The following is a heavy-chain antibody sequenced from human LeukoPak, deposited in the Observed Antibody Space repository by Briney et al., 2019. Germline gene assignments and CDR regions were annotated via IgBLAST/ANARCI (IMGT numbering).Heavy chain of an antibody. J-gene: IGHJ3*02. CDR3: AKVNGYDFWSGYDAFDI. Sequence: GGSLRLSCAASVFTFSRYAMSWVRQAPGKGREWVSAISGSVGSTYYADSVKGRFTISRDNSKNTLYLQMNSLRAEDTAVYYCAKVNGYDFWSGYDAFDIWGQGTMVTVSS. D-gene: IGHD3-3*01. CDR2: ISGSVGST. V-gene: IGHV3-23*01. CDR1: VFTFSRYA.